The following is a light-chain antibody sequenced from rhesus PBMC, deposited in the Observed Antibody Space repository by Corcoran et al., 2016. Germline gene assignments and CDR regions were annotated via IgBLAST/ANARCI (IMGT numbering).Light chain of an antibody. CDR1: QSVSSS. V-gene: IGKV3-42*03. J-gene: IGKJ4*01. CDR3: QQYSNRPLT. CDR2: GPF. Sequence: EIVMTQSPATLSLSPGERATLSCRASQSVSSSLAWYQQKPGQAPRLLIYGPFSRATGIPDRFSGRGSGTEFTLTISSLEPEDFAVYYCQQYSNRPLTFGGGTKVEIK.